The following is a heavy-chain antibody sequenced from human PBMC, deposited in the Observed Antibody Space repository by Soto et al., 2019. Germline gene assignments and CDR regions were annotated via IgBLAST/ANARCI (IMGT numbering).Heavy chain of an antibody. CDR2: IFSNDEK. V-gene: IGHV2-26*01. Sequence: GSGPTLVNPTETLTLTCTVSGFSLSNARMGVSWIRQPPGKALEWLAHIFSNDEKSYSTSLKSRLTISKDTSKSQVVLTTTNMDPVDTATYYCARIRVFKRFLEWGGYYFDYWGQGTLVTVSS. CDR1: GFSLSNARMG. CDR3: ARIRVFKRFLEWGGYYFDY. D-gene: IGHD3-3*01. J-gene: IGHJ4*02.